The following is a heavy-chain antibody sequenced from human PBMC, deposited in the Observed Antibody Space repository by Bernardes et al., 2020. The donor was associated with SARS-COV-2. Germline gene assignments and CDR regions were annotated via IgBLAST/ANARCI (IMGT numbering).Heavy chain of an antibody. CDR2: FDADEGER. D-gene: IGHD3-3*01. CDR3: GMSEPDYYDFWSVPY. Sequence: ASVKVSCKVSGYNLSKLSMHWVRLAPGKGLEWMGGFDADEGERIYAQKFQGRVTMTEDTSIDTAYMELSSLRSEDTAVYYCGMSEPDYYDFWSVPYWGRGTQVTVAS. CDR1: GYNLSKLS. V-gene: IGHV1-24*01. J-gene: IGHJ4*02.